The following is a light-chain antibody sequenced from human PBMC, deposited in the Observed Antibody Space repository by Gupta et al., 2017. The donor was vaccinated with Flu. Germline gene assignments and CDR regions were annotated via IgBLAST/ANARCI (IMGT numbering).Light chain of an antibody. CDR2: DTS. Sequence: EIVLTQSPATLSLSPGEGGTLSCRASQSVSSYLAWYQQKPGQAPRLLIYDTSNRAAGIPARFSGSWSGTDFTLTISGLEPEDIAVYYCQQRSGWPWTFGQGTKVEI. CDR1: QSVSSY. J-gene: IGKJ1*01. CDR3: QQRSGWPWT. V-gene: IGKV3-11*01.